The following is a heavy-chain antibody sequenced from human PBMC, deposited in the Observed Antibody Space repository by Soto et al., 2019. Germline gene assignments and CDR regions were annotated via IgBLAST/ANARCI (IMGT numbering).Heavy chain of an antibody. CDR2: IYYSGTT. V-gene: IGHV4-30-4*01. D-gene: IGHD5-12*01. CDR1: GGSISSGDYY. CDR3: ALRFGTA. Sequence: SETLSLTCTVSGGSISSGDYYWSWIRQPPGKGLEWIGYIYYSGTTYYNPSLKSRVTISLDTSKNRFSLKLSSVTAADTAVYYCALRFGTAWGQGTTVTVSS. J-gene: IGHJ6*02.